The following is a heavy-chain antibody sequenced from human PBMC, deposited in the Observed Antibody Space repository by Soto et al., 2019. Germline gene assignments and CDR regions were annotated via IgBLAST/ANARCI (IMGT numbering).Heavy chain of an antibody. CDR1: GFTFSNYA. V-gene: IGHV3-30-3*01. J-gene: IGHJ5*02. Sequence: QVQLVESGGGVVQPGRSLRLSCAASGFTFSNYAMHWVRQAPGKGLEWVAVMSYDGSNKYYADSVKGRFTISRDNSKNTLYLQMNSLRAEDTAVYYCARVAYESWGQGTLVTVSS. CDR2: MSYDGSNK. D-gene: IGHD3-22*01. CDR3: ARVAYES.